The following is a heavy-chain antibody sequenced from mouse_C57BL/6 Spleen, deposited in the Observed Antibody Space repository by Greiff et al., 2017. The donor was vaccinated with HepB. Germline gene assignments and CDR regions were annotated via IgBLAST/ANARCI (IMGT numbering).Heavy chain of an antibody. CDR3: ARRGYGNPDWYFDV. Sequence: EVKVEESGGGLVKPGGSLKLSCAASGFTFSSYTMSWVRQTPEKRLEWVATISGGGGNTYYPDSVKGRFTISRDNAKNTLYLQMSSLRSEDTALYYCARRGYGNPDWYFDVWGTGTTVTVSS. D-gene: IGHD2-10*02. CDR1: GFTFSSYT. CDR2: ISGGGGNT. V-gene: IGHV5-9*01. J-gene: IGHJ1*03.